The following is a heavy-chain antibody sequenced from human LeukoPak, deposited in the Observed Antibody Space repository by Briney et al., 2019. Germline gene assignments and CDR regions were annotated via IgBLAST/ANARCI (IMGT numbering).Heavy chain of an antibody. Sequence: ASVKVSCKASGYTFTSYGISWVRQAPGQGLEWMGRIIPILGIANYAQKFQGRVTITADKSTSTAYMELSSLRSEDTAVYYCARDSSGSYSYYYYGMDVWGQGTTVTVSS. CDR3: ARDSSGSYSYYYYGMDV. D-gene: IGHD1-26*01. V-gene: IGHV1-69*04. J-gene: IGHJ6*02. CDR1: GYTFTSYG. CDR2: IIPILGIA.